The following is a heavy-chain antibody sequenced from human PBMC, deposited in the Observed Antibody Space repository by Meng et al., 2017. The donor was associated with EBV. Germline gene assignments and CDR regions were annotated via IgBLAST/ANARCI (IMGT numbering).Heavy chain of an antibody. J-gene: IGHJ4*02. CDR2: IYDGGTT. V-gene: IGHV4-61*01. Sequence: QMHLQEPGPDRLKPSGPPALTCTVSGASVCGGTFHWSWIRQPPGKELQWIGYIYDGGTTIYNPSLKSRVTIFLDTSRNQFSLGLRSVTTADTAVYYCAKSSSSTPGVVDSWGQGTLVTVFS. CDR3: AKSSSSTPGVVDS. CDR1: GASVCGGTFH. D-gene: IGHD2-2*01.